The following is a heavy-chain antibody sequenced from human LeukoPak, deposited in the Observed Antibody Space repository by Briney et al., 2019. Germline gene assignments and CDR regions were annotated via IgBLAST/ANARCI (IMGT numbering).Heavy chain of an antibody. CDR2: IYYSGST. V-gene: IGHV4-39*07. J-gene: IGHJ6*03. Sequence: SETLSLTCTVSGGSISSSDYYWGWIRQPPGKGLEWIGSIYYSGSTYYNPSLKSRGTISVDTSKNQFSLKLYSVTAADTAVYYCVREWDEYSSSSADDYMDVWGKGTTVTVSS. D-gene: IGHD6-6*01. CDR3: VREWDEYSSSSADDYMDV. CDR1: GGSISSSDYY.